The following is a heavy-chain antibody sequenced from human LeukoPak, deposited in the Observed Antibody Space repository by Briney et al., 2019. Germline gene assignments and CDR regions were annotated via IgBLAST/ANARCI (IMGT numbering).Heavy chain of an antibody. CDR3: ARAGPELDIVVVPAAGGRWFDP. V-gene: IGHV4-34*01. Sequence: SETLSLTCAVYGGSFSGYYWSWIRQPPGKGLEWIGEINHSGSTNYNPSLKSRFTISVDTSKNQFSLKLSSVTAADTAVYYCARAGPELDIVVVPAAGGRWFDPWGQGTLVTVSS. CDR2: INHSGST. CDR1: GGSFSGYY. D-gene: IGHD2-2*01. J-gene: IGHJ5*02.